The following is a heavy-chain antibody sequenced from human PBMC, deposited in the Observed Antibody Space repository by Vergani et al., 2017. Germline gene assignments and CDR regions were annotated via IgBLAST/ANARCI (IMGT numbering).Heavy chain of an antibody. Sequence: EVQLVESGGGLVQPGGSLKLSCAASGFTFSGSAMHWVRQASGKGLEWVGRIRSKANSYETAYAASVKGRFTIARDDSKNTAYLQMNSLKTEDTAVYYCTRSNWNDGWYFDLWGRGTLVTVSS. V-gene: IGHV3-73*02. D-gene: IGHD1-20*01. CDR2: IRSKANSYET. CDR3: TRSNWNDGWYFDL. J-gene: IGHJ2*01. CDR1: GFTFSGSA.